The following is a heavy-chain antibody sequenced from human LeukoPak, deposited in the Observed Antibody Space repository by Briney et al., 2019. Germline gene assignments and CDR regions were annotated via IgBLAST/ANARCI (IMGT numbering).Heavy chain of an antibody. CDR1: GYSFTSYW. J-gene: IGHJ4*02. D-gene: IGHD5-18*01. CDR3: ARHVVDTAMATAY. CDR2: IYPGDSDT. V-gene: IGHV5-51*01. Sequence: GESLKISCKGSGYSFTSYWIGWVRQMRGKGLEWMGLIYPGDSDTRYSPSFQGQVTISADKSISTAYLQWSSLKASDTAMYYCARHVVDTAMATAYRGQGTLVTVSS.